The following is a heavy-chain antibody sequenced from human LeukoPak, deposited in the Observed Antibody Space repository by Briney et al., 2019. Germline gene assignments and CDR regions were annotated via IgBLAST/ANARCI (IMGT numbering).Heavy chain of an antibody. V-gene: IGHV3-23*01. CDR3: AKGGYSTPFDP. D-gene: IGHD1-26*01. Sequence: GGSLRLSCAASGFTFSSYAMSLVRQAPGKGLEWVSTIRGSDRETYYADSVKGRFTVSRDDSKNTLYLQMNSLRAEDTALYYCAKGGYSTPFDPWGQGTLVTVSS. CDR1: GFTFSSYA. J-gene: IGHJ5*02. CDR2: IRGSDRET.